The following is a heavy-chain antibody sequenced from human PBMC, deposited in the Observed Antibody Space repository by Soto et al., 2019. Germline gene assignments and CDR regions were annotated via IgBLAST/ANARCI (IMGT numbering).Heavy chain of an antibody. V-gene: IGHV3-13*01. CDR2: IGLAGDT. D-gene: IGHD3-10*01. J-gene: IGHJ3*01. Sequence: GGSLRLSCAASGFTFSSYDMHWVRQATGKGLEWVSGIGLAGDTYYPGSVKGRFTISRENAKNSLYLQMDSLRAGDTAVYYCARSYYVSGSPWPVFDVWGQGTTVPVSS. CDR1: GFTFSSYD. CDR3: ARSYYVSGSPWPVFDV.